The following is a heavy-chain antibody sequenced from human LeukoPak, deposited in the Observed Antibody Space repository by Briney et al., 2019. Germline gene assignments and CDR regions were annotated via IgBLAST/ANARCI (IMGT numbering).Heavy chain of an antibody. CDR2: IYAGGSDT. V-gene: IGHV5-51*01. CDR3: GRSGHYGTDV. D-gene: IGHD3-10*01. J-gene: IGHJ6*02. CDR1: GYSFTTYW. Sequence: GESLEISCRGSGYSFTTYWIAWVRQMPGKGLEWMGIIYAGGSDTRYSPSFQGQVSISVDKSINTAYLQWRSLKASDTAMYYCGRSGHYGTDVWGQGTTVTVSS.